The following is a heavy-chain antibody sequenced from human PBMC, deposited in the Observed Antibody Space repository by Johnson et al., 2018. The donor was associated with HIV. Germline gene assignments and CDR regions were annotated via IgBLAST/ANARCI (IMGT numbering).Heavy chain of an antibody. CDR2: INSDGSST. V-gene: IGHV3-74*02. CDR3: ARAGTGFDALAI. J-gene: IGHJ3*02. Sequence: VQLVESGGGVVQPGRSLRLSCAASGFTFSSYWMHWVRQAPGKGLVWVSRINSDGSSTSYADSVKGRFTISRDNAKNTLYLQRNSLRAEDTAVYYCARAGTGFDALAIWGQGTMVTVSS. CDR1: GFTFSSYW. D-gene: IGHD3-10*01.